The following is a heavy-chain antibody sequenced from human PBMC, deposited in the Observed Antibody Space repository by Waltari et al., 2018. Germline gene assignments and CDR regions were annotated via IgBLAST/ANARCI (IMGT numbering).Heavy chain of an antibody. CDR1: GLPFPRSW. V-gene: IGHV3-74*03. CDR3: ARAGLLGAFDV. CDR2: INNDGSST. J-gene: IGHJ3*01. Sequence: EVQLVESGGGLVQPGGSWSPPLPAPGLPFPRSWIHWVRQFPGKGLMWVSRINNDGSSTVYADSVKGRFTISRDDAKNTVSLQMNNLSAEDTALYYCARAGLLGAFDVWGQGTMVTVSS. D-gene: IGHD2-15*01.